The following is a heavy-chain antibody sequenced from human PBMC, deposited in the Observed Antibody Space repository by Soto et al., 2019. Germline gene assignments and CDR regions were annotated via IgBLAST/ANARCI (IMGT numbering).Heavy chain of an antibody. D-gene: IGHD3-10*01. Sequence: PRGSLILSCAASAFTLSTYWISWVRQARGKGLERVDNIKQDGSEKYYVDAVKGRFTISRDNAKNSLYLQMNSLRAEDTAVYYFARDEPGEGGYFDYWGQGTLVTVSS. CDR2: IKQDGSEK. V-gene: IGHV3-7*01. CDR3: ARDEPGEGGYFDY. J-gene: IGHJ4*02. CDR1: AFTLSTYW.